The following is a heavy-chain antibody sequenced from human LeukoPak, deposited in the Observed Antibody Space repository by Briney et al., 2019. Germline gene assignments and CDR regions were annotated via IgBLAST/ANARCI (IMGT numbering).Heavy chain of an antibody. J-gene: IGHJ4*02. Sequence: VASVKVSCTASGYTFISYYMHWVRQAPGQGLEWMGLINPSGGSTRYAQKFQGRVTMTRDTSTSTVYMELSSLRSEDTAVYYCARGGRFLEWLLPRPGFSTRDPIDYWGQGTLVTVSS. CDR2: INPSGGST. V-gene: IGHV1-46*01. CDR1: GYTFISYY. CDR3: ARGGRFLEWLLPRPGFSTRDPIDY. D-gene: IGHD3-3*01.